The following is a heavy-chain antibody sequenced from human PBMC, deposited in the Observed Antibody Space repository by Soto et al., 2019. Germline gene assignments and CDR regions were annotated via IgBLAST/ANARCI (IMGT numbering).Heavy chain of an antibody. D-gene: IGHD3-3*01. V-gene: IGHV4-59*01. Sequence: SKTLSLTCTVSGGSISSYYWSWIRQPPGKGLEWIGYIYYSGSTNYNPSLKSRVTISVDTSKNQFSLKLSSVTAADTAVYYCARGYYDGEDYWGQGSLVTVCS. J-gene: IGHJ4*02. CDR3: ARGYYDGEDY. CDR2: IYYSGST. CDR1: GGSISSYY.